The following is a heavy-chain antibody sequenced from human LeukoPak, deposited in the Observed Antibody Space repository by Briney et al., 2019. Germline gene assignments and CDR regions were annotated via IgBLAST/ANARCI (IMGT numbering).Heavy chain of an antibody. J-gene: IGHJ4*02. Sequence: GGSLRLSCEASGFTFSTFTMSWVRQAPGKGLEWVSTVANSGVDTYYADSVRGRFTISRDNSRNTVYLQINSLRAEDTAVYYCAKSHSVAQRGYFDYWGQGTLVTVSS. CDR1: GFTFSTFT. CDR2: VANSGVDT. V-gene: IGHV3-23*01. CDR3: AKSHSVAQRGYFDY. D-gene: IGHD4-23*01.